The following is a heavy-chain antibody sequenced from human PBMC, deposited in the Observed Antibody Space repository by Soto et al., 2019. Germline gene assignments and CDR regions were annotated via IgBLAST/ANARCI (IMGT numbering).Heavy chain of an antibody. CDR3: ARSRSGAVPDSFGY. V-gene: IGHV3-30-3*01. Sequence: QVQLVESGGRVVQPGGSLRLSCAASGYMFSRYAIHWVRQAPGKGLEWVAVISKDGSGKYYADSVRGRFSISRDKSKNTVYLEKNGMRNDDTAVFYCARSRSGAVPDSFGYCGQGTLGTVS. J-gene: IGHJ1*01. CDR2: ISKDGSGK. CDR1: GYMFSRYA. D-gene: IGHD3-3*01.